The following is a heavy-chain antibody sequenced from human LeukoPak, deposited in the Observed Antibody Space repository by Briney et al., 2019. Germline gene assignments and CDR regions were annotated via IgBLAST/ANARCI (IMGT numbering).Heavy chain of an antibody. V-gene: IGHV4-59*01. J-gene: IGHJ4*02. Sequence: PSETLSLTCTVSGGSISGFYWSWIRQPPGKGLEWIAYIYYSGTTNCNPSLRSRVTISVDTSKNQFSLKLSSVTAADTAVYYCARYFSEKTLDQWGQGTLVTVSS. D-gene: IGHD2/OR15-2a*01. CDR1: GGSISGFY. CDR3: ARYFSEKTLDQ. CDR2: IYYSGTT.